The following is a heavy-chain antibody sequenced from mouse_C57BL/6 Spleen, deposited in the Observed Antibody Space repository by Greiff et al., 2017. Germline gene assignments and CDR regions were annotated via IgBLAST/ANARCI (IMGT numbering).Heavy chain of an antibody. CDR1: GYTFTDYE. Sequence: VQLQQSGAELVRPGASVTLSCKASGYTFTDYEMHWVKQTPVHGLEWIGAIDPETGGTAYNQKFKGKAILTADKSSSTAYMELRSLTSEDSAFYYCTRTTTVVAHYYARDYWGQGTSVTVSS. CDR3: TRTTTVVAHYYARDY. J-gene: IGHJ4*01. V-gene: IGHV1-15*01. D-gene: IGHD1-1*01. CDR2: IDPETGGT.